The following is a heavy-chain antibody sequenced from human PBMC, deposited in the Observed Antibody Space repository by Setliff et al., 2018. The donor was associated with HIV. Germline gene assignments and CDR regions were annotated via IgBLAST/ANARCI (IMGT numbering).Heavy chain of an antibody. Sequence: SETLSLTCTVSGGSMSCYYWSWIRQPPGKGLEWIGSIYYTGSTDYNPSLMSRVTISLDTPKNQFSLKLNSVIAADTAVYYCARNRVPSSLWGQGTLVTVSS. J-gene: IGHJ4*02. CDR3: ARNRVPSSL. CDR2: IYYTGST. CDR1: GGSMSCYY. V-gene: IGHV4-59*01. D-gene: IGHD3-10*01.